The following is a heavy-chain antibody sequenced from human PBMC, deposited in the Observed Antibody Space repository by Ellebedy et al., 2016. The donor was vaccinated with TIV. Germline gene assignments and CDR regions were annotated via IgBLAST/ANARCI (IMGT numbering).Heavy chain of an antibody. Sequence: MPSETLSLTCSVSGGSVSSTRYYWAWIRQPPGKGLEYIGSVYYSGSPYYNPSLKSRVTISVDTSKNQFSLNLTSVTAADTALYPCAGHSIRQNYVDPWGQGTLVTVSS. CDR1: GGSVSSTRYY. J-gene: IGHJ5*02. D-gene: IGHD1-7*01. CDR3: AGHSIRQNYVDP. CDR2: VYYSGSP. V-gene: IGHV4-39*01.